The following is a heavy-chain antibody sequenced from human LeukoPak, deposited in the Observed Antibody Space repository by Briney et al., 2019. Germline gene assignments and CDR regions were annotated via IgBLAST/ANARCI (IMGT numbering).Heavy chain of an antibody. Sequence: GASVKVSCKASGGTFSSYAISWVRQSPGQGLEWMGGIIPIFGTANYAQKLQGRVTMTTDTSTSTAYMELRSLRSDDTAVYYCAKNNWNDHSYYDYWGQGTLVTVSS. V-gene: IGHV1-69*05. CDR1: GGTFSSYA. CDR2: IIPIFGTA. D-gene: IGHD1-1*01. CDR3: AKNNWNDHSYYDY. J-gene: IGHJ4*02.